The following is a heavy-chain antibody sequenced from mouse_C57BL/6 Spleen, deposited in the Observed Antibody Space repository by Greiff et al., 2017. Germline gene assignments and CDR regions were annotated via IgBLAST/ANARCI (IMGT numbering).Heavy chain of an antibody. D-gene: IGHD2-3*01. V-gene: IGHV1-80*01. J-gene: IGHJ2*01. Sequence: VQLQESGAELVKPGASVKISCKASGYAFSSYWMNWVKQRPGKGLEWIGQIYPGDGDTNYNGKFKGKATLTADKSSSTAYMQLSSLTSEDSAVYFCARFNDGYSYYFDYWGQGTTLTVSS. CDR1: GYAFSSYW. CDR3: ARFNDGYSYYFDY. CDR2: IYPGDGDT.